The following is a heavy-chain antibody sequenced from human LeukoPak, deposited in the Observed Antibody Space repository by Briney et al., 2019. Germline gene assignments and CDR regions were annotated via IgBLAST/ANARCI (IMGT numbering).Heavy chain of an antibody. CDR2: IYHSGIT. CDR3: ARAVGSFDWLPLFDY. CDR1: GYSIRSGFY. V-gene: IGHV4-38-2*02. D-gene: IGHD3-9*01. J-gene: IGHJ4*02. Sequence: TSETLSLTCTVSGYSIRSGFYWGWIRQPPGKGLEWIGNIYHSGITYYTPSLKSRVTISVDTSKNQFYLKLSSVTAADTAVYYCARAVGSFDWLPLFDYWGQGTLVTVSS.